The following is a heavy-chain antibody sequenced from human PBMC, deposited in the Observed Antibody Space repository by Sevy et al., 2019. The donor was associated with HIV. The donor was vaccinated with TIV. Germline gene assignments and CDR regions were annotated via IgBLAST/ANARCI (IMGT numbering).Heavy chain of an antibody. D-gene: IGHD2-2*01. V-gene: IGHV3-23*01. CDR3: AKESGTIVPASYFDF. Sequence: GGSLRLSCAASGFTFTYYAMNWVRQAPGNGLEWVSGISGSGGSTYYADSVKGRFTISRDNSKNTLHLQMSSLRDEDTAVYYCAKESGTIVPASYFDFWGQGTLVTVSS. J-gene: IGHJ4*02. CDR2: ISGSGGST. CDR1: GFTFTYYA.